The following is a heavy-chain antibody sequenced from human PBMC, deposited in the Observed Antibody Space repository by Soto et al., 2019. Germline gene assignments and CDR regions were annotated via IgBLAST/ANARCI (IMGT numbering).Heavy chain of an antibody. CDR1: GYTFTSYD. CDR2: MNPNSGNT. CDR3: ARGVPAALYYYYMDV. D-gene: IGHD2-2*01. J-gene: IGHJ6*03. Sequence: QVRLVQSGAEVKKPGASVKVSCEASGYTFTSYDINWVRQSTGQGLEWMGWMNPNSGNTGYAQKFQGRVTMTRNTSISTAYMELSSLRSEDTAVYYCARGVPAALYYYYMDVWGKGTTVTVSS. V-gene: IGHV1-8*01.